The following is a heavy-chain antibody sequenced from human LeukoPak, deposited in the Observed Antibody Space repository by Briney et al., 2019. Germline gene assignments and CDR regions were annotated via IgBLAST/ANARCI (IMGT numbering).Heavy chain of an antibody. CDR1: GFTFSSYA. CDR3: ARALNQLLSEVRYFDY. V-gene: IGHV3-30-3*01. CDR2: ISYDGSNK. Sequence: GGSLRLSCAASGFTFSSYAMHWVRQAPGKGLEWVAVISYDGSNKYYADSVKGRFTISRDNSKNTLYLQMNSLRAEDTAVYYCARALNQLLSEVRYFDYWGQGTLVTVSS. D-gene: IGHD2-2*01. J-gene: IGHJ4*02.